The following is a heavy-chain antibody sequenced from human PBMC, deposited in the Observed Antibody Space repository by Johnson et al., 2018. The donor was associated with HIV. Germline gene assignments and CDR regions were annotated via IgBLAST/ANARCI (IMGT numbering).Heavy chain of an antibody. CDR2: IRQDGSEK. J-gene: IGHJ3*02. Sequence: VQLVESGGGLVQPGGSLRLSCAASGFTFSSSWMSWVRQAPGKGLEWVANIRQDGSEKHYVASVKGRFTISSGNSKNTLYLQMNSRRPEDTAVYYCAGGYGSVSGDAFDIWGQGTMVTVSS. V-gene: IGHV3-7*04. CDR3: AGGYGSVSGDAFDI. CDR1: GFTFSSSW. D-gene: IGHD3-10*01.